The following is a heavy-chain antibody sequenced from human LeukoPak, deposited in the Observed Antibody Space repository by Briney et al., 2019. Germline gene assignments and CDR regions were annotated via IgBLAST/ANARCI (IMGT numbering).Heavy chain of an antibody. CDR1: GGSFSGYY. Sequence: SSETLSLTCAVYGGSFSGYYWSWIRQPPGKGLEWIGEINHSGSTNYNPSLKSRVTISVDTSKNQFSLKLSSVTAADTAVYYCARCTYYYDSSGYYYFAAFDIWGQGTMVTVSS. CDR3: ARCTYYYDSSGYYYFAAFDI. CDR2: INHSGST. J-gene: IGHJ3*02. V-gene: IGHV4-34*01. D-gene: IGHD3-22*01.